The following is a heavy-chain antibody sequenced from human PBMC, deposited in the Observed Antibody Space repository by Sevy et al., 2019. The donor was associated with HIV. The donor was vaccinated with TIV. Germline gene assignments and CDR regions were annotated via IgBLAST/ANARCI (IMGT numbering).Heavy chain of an antibody. Sequence: ASVKVSCKASGYTFSSYGISWVRQAPGQGLEWMGWISPYNVNTNYAQKFQGRVTMTTDTSTRTAYMELRSLRSDDTAVYYCASDPYGDTYYYYGMDVWGQGTTVTVSS. CDR1: GYTFSSYG. J-gene: IGHJ6*02. CDR2: ISPYNVNT. D-gene: IGHD4-17*01. CDR3: ASDPYGDTYYYYGMDV. V-gene: IGHV1-18*01.